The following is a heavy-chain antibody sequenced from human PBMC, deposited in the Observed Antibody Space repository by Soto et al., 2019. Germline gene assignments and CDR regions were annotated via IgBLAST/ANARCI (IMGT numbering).Heavy chain of an antibody. D-gene: IGHD3-3*01. J-gene: IGHJ6*02. CDR1: GYTFTGYY. V-gene: IGHV1-2*04. Sequence: ASVKVSCKASGYTFTGYYMHWVRQAPGQGLEWMGWINPNSGGTNYAQKFQGWVTMTRDTSISTAYMELSRLRSDDTAVYYCARGGGDDFWSGSPYYYYYGMDVWGQGTTVTVSS. CDR2: INPNSGGT. CDR3: ARGGGDDFWSGSPYYYYYGMDV.